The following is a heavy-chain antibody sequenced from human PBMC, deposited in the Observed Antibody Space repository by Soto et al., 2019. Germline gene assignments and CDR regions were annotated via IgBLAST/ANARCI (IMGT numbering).Heavy chain of an antibody. CDR2: ISRNSGSI. CDR1: GFTFDDYA. V-gene: IGHV3-9*01. D-gene: IGHD6-19*01. Sequence: PGGSLRLSCAASGFTFDDYAMHWVRQAPGKGLEWVSGISRNSGSIGYADSVKGRFTISRDNAKNSLYLQMNSLRAEDTALYYCAKDTGSGWYGSSWYFDLWGRGTLVTVSS. J-gene: IGHJ2*01. CDR3: AKDTGSGWYGSSWYFDL.